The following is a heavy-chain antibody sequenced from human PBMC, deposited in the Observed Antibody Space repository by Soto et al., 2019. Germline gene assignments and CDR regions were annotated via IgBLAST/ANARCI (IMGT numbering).Heavy chain of an antibody. D-gene: IGHD6-19*01. J-gene: IGHJ4*02. V-gene: IGHV3-53*02. CDR3: ARSSGWYCFDY. CDR2: IYSGGST. CDR1: GFTDSRNY. Sequence: VQLVETGGGLIQPGGSLRLSCAASGFTDSRNYMTWVRQAPGKGLEWVSVIYSGGSTYYADSVKGRFSISRDNSRDTLYLQMNSLRAEDTAVYYCARSSGWYCFDYWGQGTLVTVSS.